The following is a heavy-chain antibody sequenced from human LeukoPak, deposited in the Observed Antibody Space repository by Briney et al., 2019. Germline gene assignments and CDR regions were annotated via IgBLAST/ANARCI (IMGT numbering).Heavy chain of an antibody. CDR3: AKPQLEPYYFDY. D-gene: IGHD1-1*01. CDR1: GFTFSSYG. V-gene: IGHV3-30*18. Sequence: GGSLRLSCAASGFTFSSYGMHRVRQAPGKGLEWVAVISYDGSNKYYADSVKGRFTISRDNSKNTLYLQMNSLSAEDTAVYYCAKPQLEPYYFDYWGQGTLVTVSS. CDR2: ISYDGSNK. J-gene: IGHJ4*02.